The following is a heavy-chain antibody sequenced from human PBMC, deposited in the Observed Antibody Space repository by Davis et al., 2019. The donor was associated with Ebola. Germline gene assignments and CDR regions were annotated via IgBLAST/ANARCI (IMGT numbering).Heavy chain of an antibody. CDR3: ARGDYRSNYARLLFSHYGMDV. J-gene: IGHJ6*02. CDR2: IIPIFGTA. D-gene: IGHD2-21*01. CDR1: GGTFSSYA. V-gene: IGHV1-69*13. Sequence: SVKVSCKASGGTFSSYAISWVRQAPGQGLEWMGGIIPIFGTANYAQKFQGRVTITADESTSTAYMELSSLRSEDTAVYYCARGDYRSNYARLLFSHYGMDVWGQGTTVTVSS.